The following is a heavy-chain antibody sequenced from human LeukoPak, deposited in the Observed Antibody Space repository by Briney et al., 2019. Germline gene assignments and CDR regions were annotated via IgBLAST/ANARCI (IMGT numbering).Heavy chain of an antibody. V-gene: IGHV4-59*01. CDR3: ARQGGSDYGMDV. CDR1: GGSISSYY. D-gene: IGHD1-26*01. J-gene: IGHJ6*02. Sequence: SETLSLTCTVSGGSISSYYWSWIRQPPGKGLEWIGYIYYSGSTNYNPSLKSRVTISVDTSKNRFSLKLSSVTAADTAVYYCARQGGSDYGMDVWGQGTTVTVSS. CDR2: IYYSGST.